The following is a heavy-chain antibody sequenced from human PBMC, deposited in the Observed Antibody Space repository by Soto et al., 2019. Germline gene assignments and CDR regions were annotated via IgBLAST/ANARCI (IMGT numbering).Heavy chain of an antibody. J-gene: IGHJ6*03. V-gene: IGHV3-21*01. CDR2: IISSSSYI. D-gene: IGHD3-9*01. CDR3: ARVGHYDILTGYYPYYYYYYMDV. CDR1: GFTFSSYS. Sequence: EVQLVESGGGLVKPGGSLRLSCAASGFTFSSYSMNWVRQAPGKGLEWVSSIISSSSYIYYADSVKGRFTISRDNAKNSLYLQMNSLRAEDTAVYYCARVGHYDILTGYYPYYYYYYMDVWGKGTTVTVSS.